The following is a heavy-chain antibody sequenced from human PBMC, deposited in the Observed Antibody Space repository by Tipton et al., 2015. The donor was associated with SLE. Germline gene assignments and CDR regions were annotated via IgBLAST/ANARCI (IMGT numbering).Heavy chain of an antibody. CDR3: ARLESSRATGTGAFDI. CDR2: IYHSGST. D-gene: IGHD1-1*01. J-gene: IGHJ3*02. Sequence: TLSLTCAVSGYSISSGYYWGWIRQPPGKGLEWIGSIYHSGSTYYNPSLKSRVTISVDTSKNQFSLKLSSVTAADTAVYYCARLESSRATGTGAFDIWGQGTMVTVSS. CDR1: GYSISSGYY. V-gene: IGHV4-38-2*01.